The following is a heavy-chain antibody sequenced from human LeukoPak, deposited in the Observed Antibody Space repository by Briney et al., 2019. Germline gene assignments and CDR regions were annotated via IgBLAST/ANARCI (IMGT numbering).Heavy chain of an antibody. Sequence: PSETLSLTCAVYGGSFSGYYWSWLRQPPGKGLEWVGRIKSKTDGGTTDYAAPVKGRFTISRDDSKNTLYLQMNSLKTEDTAVYYCTKGMATMDYWGQGTLVTVSS. J-gene: IGHJ4*02. D-gene: IGHD5-24*01. CDR1: GGSFSGYY. CDR3: TKGMATMDY. CDR2: IKSKTDGGTT. V-gene: IGHV3-15*01.